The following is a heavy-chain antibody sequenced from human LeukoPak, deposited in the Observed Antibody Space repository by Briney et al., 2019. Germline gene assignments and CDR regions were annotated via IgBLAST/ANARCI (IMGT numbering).Heavy chain of an antibody. CDR2: IRSKANSYAT. J-gene: IGHJ6*02. CDR1: GFTFSGSA. D-gene: IGHD6-13*01. CDR3: TRKRGNYYYGMDV. V-gene: IGHV3-73*01. Sequence: GGSLRLSCAASGFTFSGSAMHWVRQASGKGLEWVGRIRSKANSYATAYAASVKGRFTISRDDSKNTAYLQMNSLKTEDTAVYYCTRKRGNYYYGMDVWGQGTTVTVSS.